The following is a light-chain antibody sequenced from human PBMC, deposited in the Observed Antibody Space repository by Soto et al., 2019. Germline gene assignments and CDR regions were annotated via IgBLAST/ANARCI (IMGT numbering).Light chain of an antibody. V-gene: IGKV3-11*01. Sequence: EIVLTQSPATLSLSPGEIATLSCRASQSASRYLAWYQQKPGQAPRLLIYDASNRATGIPARFSGSGSGTDFTLTISSLEPEDFAVYYCQQRSNWPPITFGQGTRREIK. CDR2: DAS. J-gene: IGKJ5*01. CDR1: QSASRY. CDR3: QQRSNWPPIT.